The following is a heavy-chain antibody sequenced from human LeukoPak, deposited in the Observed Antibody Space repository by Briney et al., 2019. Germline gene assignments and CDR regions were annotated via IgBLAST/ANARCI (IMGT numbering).Heavy chain of an antibody. V-gene: IGHV1-69*05. CDR3: ARDIVVVTATLYYYYYYMDV. CDR1: GGTFSSYA. J-gene: IGHJ6*03. D-gene: IGHD2-21*02. CDR2: IIPIFGTA. Sequence: SVKVSCKASGGTFSSYAINWVRQAPGQGLEWLGGIIPIFGTANYAQKLQGRVTMTTDTSTSTAYMELRSLRSDDTAVYYCARDIVVVTATLYYYYYYMDVWGKGTTVTISS.